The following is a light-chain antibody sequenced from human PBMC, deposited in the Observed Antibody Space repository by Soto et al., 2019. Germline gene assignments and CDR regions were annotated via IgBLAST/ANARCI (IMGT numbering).Light chain of an antibody. CDR2: GAS. V-gene: IGKV3-15*01. CDR1: QSVSSN. CDR3: QQYDDWPLT. J-gene: IGKJ2*01. Sequence: EIVMTQSPATLSVSAGERATLSCRASQSVSSNLAWYQQKPGQAPTVLIYGASTRATGVPARFSGSGSGTEYTLTISSLQSEDFAVYHCQQYDDWPLTFGQGPGWKSN.